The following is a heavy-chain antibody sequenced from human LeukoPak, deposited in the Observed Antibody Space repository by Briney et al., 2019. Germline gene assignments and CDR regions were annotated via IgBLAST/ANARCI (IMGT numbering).Heavy chain of an antibody. J-gene: IGHJ6*02. CDR1: VYTFTGYY. D-gene: IGHD2-21*02. CDR2: FDPEDGET. CDR3: ATCDWYYYGMDV. V-gene: IGHV1-24*01. Sequence: ASVKVSCKASVYTFTGYYMHWVRQAPGKGLEWMGGFDPEDGETIYAQKFQGRVTMTEDTSTDTAYMELSSLRSEDTAVYYCATCDWYYYGMDVWGQGTTVTVSS.